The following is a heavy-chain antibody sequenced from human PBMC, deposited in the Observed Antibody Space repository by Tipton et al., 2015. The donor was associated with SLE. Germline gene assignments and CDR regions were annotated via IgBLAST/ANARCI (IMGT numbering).Heavy chain of an antibody. CDR3: VRGSPRGAFDI. Sequence: QSGPEVKKPGSSVKVSCKASGGTFSSYTISWVRQAPGQGLEWMGRIIPILGIANYAQKFQGRVTITADKSTSTAYMELSSLRSEDTAVYYCVRGSPRGAFDIWGQGTMVTVSS. V-gene: IGHV1-69*04. CDR2: IIPILGIA. CDR1: GGTFSSYT. J-gene: IGHJ3*02. D-gene: IGHD3-10*01.